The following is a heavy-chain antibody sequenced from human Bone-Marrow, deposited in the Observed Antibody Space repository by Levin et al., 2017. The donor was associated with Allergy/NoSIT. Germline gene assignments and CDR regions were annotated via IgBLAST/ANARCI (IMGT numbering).Heavy chain of an antibody. D-gene: IGHD2-15*01. CDR3: ARAPDLCSGGSCYSDRFDP. J-gene: IGHJ5*02. CDR2: IKQDGSEK. Sequence: GGSLRLSCAASGFTFSSYWMSWVRQAPGKGLEWVANIKQDGSEKYYVDSVKGRFTISRDNAKNSLYLQMNSLRAEDTAVYYCARAPDLCSGGSCYSDRFDPWGQGTLVTVSS. CDR1: GFTFSSYW. V-gene: IGHV3-7*01.